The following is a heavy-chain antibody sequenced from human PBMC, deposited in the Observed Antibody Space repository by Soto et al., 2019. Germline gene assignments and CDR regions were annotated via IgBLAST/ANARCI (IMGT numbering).Heavy chain of an antibody. CDR1: GDSVSSNSAT. CDR3: ARAGGRGFSSSWYPVGWFDP. J-gene: IGHJ5*02. CDR2: TYYRSKWYN. D-gene: IGHD6-13*01. V-gene: IGHV6-1*01. Sequence: SQTLSLTCAISGDSVSSNSATLNWIRQSPSRGLEWLGRTYYRSKWYNDYAVSVKSRISINPDTSKNQFSLQLNSVTPEDTAVYYCARAGGRGFSSSWYPVGWFDPWGQGILVTVSS.